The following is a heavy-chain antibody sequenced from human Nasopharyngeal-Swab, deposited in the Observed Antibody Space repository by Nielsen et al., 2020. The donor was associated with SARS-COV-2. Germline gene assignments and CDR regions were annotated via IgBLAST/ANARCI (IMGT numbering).Heavy chain of an antibody. Sequence: GGSLRLSCAASGFTFSSYWMSWVRQAPGKGLEWVANIKQDGSEKYYVDSVKGRFTISRDNAKNSLYLQMNSLRAEDTAVYYCARDYCSSTSCQRYYYYYCGMDVWGQGTTVTVSS. V-gene: IGHV3-7*03. CDR1: GFTFSSYW. D-gene: IGHD2-2*01. CDR3: ARDYCSSTSCQRYYYYYCGMDV. CDR2: IKQDGSEK. J-gene: IGHJ6*02.